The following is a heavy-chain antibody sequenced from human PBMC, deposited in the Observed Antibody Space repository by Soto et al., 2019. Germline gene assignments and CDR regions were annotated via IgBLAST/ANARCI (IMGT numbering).Heavy chain of an antibody. CDR2: IWHDGNNK. Sequence: SWAASFFTFSNYGMHWVRQAPGKGLEWVAIIWHDGNNKYYADSVRGRFIISRDNSKNRLYLQMNSLRAEDTAVYYCASDLVGASDSYGLDVWGQGTPVTVSS. D-gene: IGHD1-26*01. CDR3: ASDLVGASDSYGLDV. CDR1: FFTFSNYG. V-gene: IGHV3-33*01. J-gene: IGHJ6*02.